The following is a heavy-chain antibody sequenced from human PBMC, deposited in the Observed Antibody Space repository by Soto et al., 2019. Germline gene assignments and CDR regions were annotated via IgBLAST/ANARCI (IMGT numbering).Heavy chain of an antibody. Sequence: SETVSLTCTVSGCSSDNSYWSWIRQPPGKGLEWIAYMSYSGSSTYNPSLRSRVTMSTDTSKNQFSLKLSSVTAADTAVYYCARLVGSYWFFDLWGRGTLV. D-gene: IGHD2-15*01. J-gene: IGHJ2*01. V-gene: IGHV4-59*08. CDR1: GCSSDNSY. CDR2: MSYSGSS. CDR3: ARLVGSYWFFDL.